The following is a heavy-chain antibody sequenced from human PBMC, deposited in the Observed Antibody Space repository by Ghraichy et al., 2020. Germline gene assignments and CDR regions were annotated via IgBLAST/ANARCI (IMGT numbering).Heavy chain of an antibody. V-gene: IGHV4-34*01. D-gene: IGHD2-2*01. CDR3: ARGRVVVPAAIRI. Sequence: SETLSLTCAVYGGSFSGYYWSWIRQPPGKGLEWIGEINHSGSTSYNPSLKSRVTISVDTSKNQFSLKLSSVTAADTAVYYCARGRVVVPAAIRIWGQGTMVTVSS. CDR2: INHSGST. CDR1: GGSFSGYY. J-gene: IGHJ3*02.